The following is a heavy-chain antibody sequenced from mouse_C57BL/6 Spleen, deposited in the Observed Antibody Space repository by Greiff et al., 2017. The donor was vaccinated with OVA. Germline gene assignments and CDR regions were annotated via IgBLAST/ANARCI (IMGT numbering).Heavy chain of an antibody. Sequence: EVKLVESGGGLVKPGGSLKLSCAASGFTFSSYAMSWVRQTPEKRLEWVATISDGGSYTYYPDNVKGRFPISRDNAKNNLYLQMSHLKSEDTAMYYCAREGYDSWFAYWGQGTLVTVSA. CDR2: ISDGGSYT. J-gene: IGHJ3*01. CDR3: AREGYDSWFAY. D-gene: IGHD2-4*01. V-gene: IGHV5-4*01. CDR1: GFTFSSYA.